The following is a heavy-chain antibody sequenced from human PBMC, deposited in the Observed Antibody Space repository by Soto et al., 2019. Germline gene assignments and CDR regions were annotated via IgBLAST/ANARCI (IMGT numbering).Heavy chain of an antibody. D-gene: IGHD2-15*01. Sequence: EVQLVETGGGLIQPGGSLSLSCAASGFNVSSKYMHWVRQAPGKGLEWVSLTYTGGNSFYASSVKGRFIVSRDISKNTLYLQMNSLSAEDTAVYYCAREGFPYCLEYWGQGSLVTVSS. CDR3: AREGFPYCLEY. CDR2: TYTGGNS. J-gene: IGHJ4*02. CDR1: GFNVSSKY. V-gene: IGHV3-53*02.